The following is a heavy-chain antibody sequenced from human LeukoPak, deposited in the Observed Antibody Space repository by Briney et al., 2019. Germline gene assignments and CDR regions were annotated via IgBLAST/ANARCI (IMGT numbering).Heavy chain of an antibody. J-gene: IGHJ4*02. Sequence: SETLSLTCTVSGGSISSSSYYWGWIRQPPGKGLEWIGDAYYSGRTNYNPSLKSRVTISVDTSKNQFSLKLTSVTAADTAVYYCARHRGSGWYWDYWGQGTLVTVSS. CDR3: ARHRGSGWYWDY. CDR2: AYYSGRT. V-gene: IGHV4-61*05. CDR1: GGSISSSSYY. D-gene: IGHD6-19*01.